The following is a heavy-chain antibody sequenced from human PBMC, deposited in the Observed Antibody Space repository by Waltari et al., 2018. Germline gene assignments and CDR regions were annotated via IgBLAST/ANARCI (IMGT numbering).Heavy chain of an antibody. CDR2: ISWNSGSI. CDR1: GFTFDDYA. V-gene: IGHV3-9*01. Sequence: EVQLVESGGGLVQPGRSLRLSCTASGFTFDDYAMHWVRQAPGKGLEWVSGISWNSGSIGYADSVKGRFTISRDNAKNSLYLQMNSLRAEDTALYYCAKEMYSSSWYYAFDIWGQGTMVTVSS. D-gene: IGHD6-13*01. CDR3: AKEMYSSSWYYAFDI. J-gene: IGHJ3*02.